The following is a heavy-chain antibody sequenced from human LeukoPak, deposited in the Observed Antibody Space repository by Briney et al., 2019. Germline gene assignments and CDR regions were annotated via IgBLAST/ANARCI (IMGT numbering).Heavy chain of an antibody. J-gene: IGHJ3*02. CDR3: ARSQYCSSTSCYGGDAFDI. Sequence: SETLSLTCTVSGGSISSYYWSWIRQPPGKGLEWIGYIYYSGSTNYNPSLKSRVTMSVDTSKNQFSLKLSSVTAADTAVYYCARSQYCSSTSCYGGDAFDIWGQGTMVTVSS. CDR2: IYYSGST. CDR1: GGSISSYY. D-gene: IGHD2-2*01. V-gene: IGHV4-59*08.